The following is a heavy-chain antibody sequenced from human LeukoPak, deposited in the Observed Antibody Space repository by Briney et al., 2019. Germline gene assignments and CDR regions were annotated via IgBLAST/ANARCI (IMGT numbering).Heavy chain of an antibody. D-gene: IGHD2-21*02. CDR1: GYTFTGYY. J-gene: IGHJ5*02. CDR2: INPQSGGT. V-gene: IGHV1-2*02. CDR3: ANRAFGGDSP. Sequence: ASVKVSCKASGYTFTGYYMHWVRQAPGQGLEWMGWINPQSGGTNYAQKFRGRVTMTSDTSITTAYMELSSLTSDDTAVYYCANRAFGGDSPWGQGTLVTVSS.